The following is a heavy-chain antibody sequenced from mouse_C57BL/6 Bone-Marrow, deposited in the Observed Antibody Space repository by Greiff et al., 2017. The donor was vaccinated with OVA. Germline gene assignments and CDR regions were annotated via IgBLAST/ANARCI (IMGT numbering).Heavy chain of an antibody. CDR1: GFTFSSYA. CDR3: TSGSGSSRGFAY. D-gene: IGHD1-1*01. J-gene: IGHJ3*01. CDR2: ISSGGDYI. Sequence: EVQLVESGEGLVKPGGSLKLSCAASGFTFSSYAMSWVRQTPEKRLEWVAYISSGGDYIYYADTVKGRFTISRDNARNTLYLQMSSLKSEDTAMYYCTSGSGSSRGFAYWGKGTLVTVSA. V-gene: IGHV5-9-1*02.